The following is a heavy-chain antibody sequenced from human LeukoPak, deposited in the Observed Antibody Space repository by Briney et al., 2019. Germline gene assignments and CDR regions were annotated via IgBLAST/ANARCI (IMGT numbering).Heavy chain of an antibody. CDR2: ISSSSYI. J-gene: IGHJ3*02. CDR3: ARMGSSTSPDAFDI. Sequence: GGSLRLSCAASGFTFSSYSMNWVRQAPGKGLEWVSSISSSSYIYYADSVKGRFTISRDNAKNSPYLQMNSLRAEDTAVYYCARMGSSTSPDAFDIWGQGTMVTVSS. V-gene: IGHV3-21*01. CDR1: GFTFSSYS. D-gene: IGHD2-2*01.